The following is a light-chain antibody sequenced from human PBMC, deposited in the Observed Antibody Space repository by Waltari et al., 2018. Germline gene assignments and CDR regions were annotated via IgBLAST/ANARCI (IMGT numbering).Light chain of an antibody. CDR3: QQYNNWPRGT. J-gene: IGKJ5*01. CDR2: GAS. Sequence: EIVMTQSPATLSVSPGERATLSCRASQSVSSNLAWSQQKPGQAPRLLLYGASTRATGIPARFSGSGAGTEFTLTISSLQSEDFAVYYCQQYNNWPRGTFGQGTRLEIK. CDR1: QSVSSN. V-gene: IGKV3-15*01.